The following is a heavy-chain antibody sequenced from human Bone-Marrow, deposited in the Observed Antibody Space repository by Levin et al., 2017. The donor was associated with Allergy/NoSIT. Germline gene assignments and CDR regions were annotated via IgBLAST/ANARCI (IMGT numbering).Heavy chain of an antibody. CDR3: AKLGSGSDKLWA. J-gene: IGHJ5*02. CDR1: GFTFSSYG. V-gene: IGHV3-30*18. Sequence: GGSLRLSCAASGFTFSSYGMHWVRQAPGKGLEWVAVISYDGSNKYYADSVKGRFTISRDNSKNTLYLQMNSLRAEDTAVYYCAKLGSGSDKLWAWGQGTLVTVSS. CDR2: ISYDGSNK. D-gene: IGHD3-10*01.